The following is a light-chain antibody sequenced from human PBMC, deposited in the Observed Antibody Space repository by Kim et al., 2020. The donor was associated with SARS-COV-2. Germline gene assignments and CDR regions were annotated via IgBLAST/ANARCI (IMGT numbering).Light chain of an antibody. Sequence: GQSVTISCTGTSGDVGGYNYVSWYQQHPGKAPTLMIYEVSKRPSGVPDRFSGSKSGNTASLTVSGLQAEDEADYYCSSYAGSSKWVFGGGTKLTVL. CDR1: SGDVGGYNY. V-gene: IGLV2-8*01. CDR2: EVS. J-gene: IGLJ3*02. CDR3: SSYAGSSKWV.